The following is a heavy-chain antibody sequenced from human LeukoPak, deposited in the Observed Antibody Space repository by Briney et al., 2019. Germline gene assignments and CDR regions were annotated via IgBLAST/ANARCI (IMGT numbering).Heavy chain of an antibody. CDR3: ARDLHGRFDY. CDR2: TDYSGST. V-gene: IGHV4-61*01. J-gene: IGHJ4*02. Sequence: SETLSLTCSVSAGSVSTINYYWTWIRQPPGKGLEWVGYTDYSGSTNYNPSLKGRVTISVDTSKNRFSLKLTSLTAADTAVYYCARDLHGRFDYWGQGSLVTVSS. CDR1: AGSVSTINYY.